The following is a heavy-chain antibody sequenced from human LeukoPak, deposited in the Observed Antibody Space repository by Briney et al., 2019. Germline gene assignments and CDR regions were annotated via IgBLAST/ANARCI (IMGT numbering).Heavy chain of an antibody. CDR2: IKSETDGGTT. D-gene: IGHD3-22*01. J-gene: IGHJ4*02. Sequence: GGSLRLSCAASGFTFSNAWMNWVRQATGKGLEWVGRIKSETDGGTTDYAAPVKGRFTISRDDSKNTLYLQMNSLKTEDTAVYYCTTDAYYYDSSGYYYGDYWGQGTLVTVSS. V-gene: IGHV3-15*07. CDR3: TTDAYYYDSSGYYYGDY. CDR1: GFTFSNAW.